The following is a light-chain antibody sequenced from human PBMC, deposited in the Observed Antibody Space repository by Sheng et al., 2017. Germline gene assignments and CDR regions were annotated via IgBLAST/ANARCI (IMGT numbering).Light chain of an antibody. V-gene: IGKV1-NL1*01. J-gene: IGKJ3*01. CDR3: QQYYSSPIT. CDR1: QGIGDS. Sequence: DIQMTQSPSSLSASVGDRVTITCRASQGIGDSLAWYQQKPGKAPQLLFYAASRFESGVPSRFSGSGSGTDYTLTISSLQPEDFATYYCQQYYSSPITFDPGTKVDIK. CDR2: AAS.